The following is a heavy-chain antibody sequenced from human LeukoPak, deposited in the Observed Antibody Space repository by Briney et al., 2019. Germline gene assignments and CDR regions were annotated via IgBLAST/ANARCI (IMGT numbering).Heavy chain of an antibody. V-gene: IGHV3-74*01. CDR1: GFTFDDYA. Sequence: PGRSLRLSCAASGFTFDDYAMHWVRQAPGKGLVWVSRINSDGSSTSYADSVKGRFTISRDNAKNTLYLQMNSLRAEDTAVYYCARDPDYGDLLDYYYGMDVWGQGTTVTVSS. D-gene: IGHD4-17*01. J-gene: IGHJ6*02. CDR3: ARDPDYGDLLDYYYGMDV. CDR2: INSDGSST.